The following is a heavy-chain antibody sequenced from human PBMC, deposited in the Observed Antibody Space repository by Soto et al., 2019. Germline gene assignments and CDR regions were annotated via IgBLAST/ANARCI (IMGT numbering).Heavy chain of an antibody. V-gene: IGHV3-21*01. CDR3: ARGHVYRSSWYVWFDH. Sequence: GGSLRLSCSASGFTFSSYSMNWVRQAPGKGLEWVSSISSSSSYIYYADSVKGRFTISRDNAKNSLYLQMNSLRAEDTAVYYCARGHVYRSSWYVWFDHCGKRTLVTV. CDR1: GFTFSSYS. J-gene: IGHJ5*02. CDR2: ISSSSSYI. D-gene: IGHD6-13*01.